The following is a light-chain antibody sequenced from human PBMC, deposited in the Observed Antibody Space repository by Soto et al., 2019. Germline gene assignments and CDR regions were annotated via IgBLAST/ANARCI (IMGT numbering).Light chain of an antibody. CDR3: QQYNSYSSGT. J-gene: IGKJ1*01. V-gene: IGKV1-5*03. CDR1: QNIDSW. Sequence: DIQMTQSPSTLSASVGDRVTITCRASQNIDSWLAWYQQKTGKAPNLLIYKASILESGVPSRFSGSGSGTEFTLTIGSLQPDDFATYYCQQYNSYSSGTFGQGTKVEIK. CDR2: KAS.